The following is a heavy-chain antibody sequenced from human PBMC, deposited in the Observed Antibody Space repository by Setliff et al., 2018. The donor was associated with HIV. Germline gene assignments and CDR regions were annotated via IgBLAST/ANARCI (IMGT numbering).Heavy chain of an antibody. D-gene: IGHD1-7*01. CDR2: LSGSGGST. CDR1: GFTFSSYA. Sequence: GGSLRLSCAASGFTFSSYAMTWVRQAPGKGLEWVAALSGSGGSTYYADSVKGRFTISRDNSKNTLYLQMNSLRVDDRAVYYCATDRGTYWGQRPLVTVSS. V-gene: IGHV3-23*01. J-gene: IGHJ4*02. CDR3: ATDRGTY.